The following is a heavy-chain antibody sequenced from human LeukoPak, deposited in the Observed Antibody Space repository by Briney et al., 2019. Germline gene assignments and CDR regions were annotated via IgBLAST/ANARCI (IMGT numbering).Heavy chain of an antibody. J-gene: IGHJ4*02. CDR3: ARALYHTFDY. Sequence: SETVSLTCSVYGGSISSYFWTWVRQSPGKGLEWIGYVYHSGSTNYNPSLMSRVSISIDTSKNQFSLNLNSVTAADTAVYYCARALYHTFDYWGQGTLVTVSS. D-gene: IGHD2-2*01. CDR1: GGSISSYF. CDR2: VYHSGST. V-gene: IGHV4-59*01.